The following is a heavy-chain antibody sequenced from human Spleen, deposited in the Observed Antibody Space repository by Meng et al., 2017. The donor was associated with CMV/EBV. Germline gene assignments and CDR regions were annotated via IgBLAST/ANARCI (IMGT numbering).Heavy chain of an antibody. J-gene: IGHJ2*01. CDR2: PNPNSGAT. CDR3: ARGTGYGGLFWYFDL. CDR1: GYTFTSYR. V-gene: IGHV1-2*02. Sequence: SGYTFTSYRVHWLRQAPGQGLGWMAWPNPNSGATRYAQKFQGRVTMTGDTSLSTAYMEMSSLRSDDTAVYYCARGTGYGGLFWYFDLWGRGTLVTVSS. D-gene: IGHD4-23*01.